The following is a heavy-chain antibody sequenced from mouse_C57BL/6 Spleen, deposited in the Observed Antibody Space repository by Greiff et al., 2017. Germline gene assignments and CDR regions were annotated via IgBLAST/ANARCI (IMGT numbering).Heavy chain of an antibody. V-gene: IGHV1-59*01. Sequence: QVQLQQSGAELVRPGTSVKLSCKASGYTFTSYWMHWVKQRPGQGLEWIGVIDPSDSYTNYNQKFKGKATLTVDTSSSTAYMQLSSLTSEDSAVYYCARNRPHYYGSSYGYFDVWGTGTTVTVSS. D-gene: IGHD1-1*01. CDR2: IDPSDSYT. J-gene: IGHJ1*03. CDR1: GYTFTSYW. CDR3: ARNRPHYYGSSYGYFDV.